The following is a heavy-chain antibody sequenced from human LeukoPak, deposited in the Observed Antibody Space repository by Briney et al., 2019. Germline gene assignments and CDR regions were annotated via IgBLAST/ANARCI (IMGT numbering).Heavy chain of an antibody. CDR1: GGSISSSSYY. Sequence: SETLSLTCTVSGGSISSSSYYWGWIRQPPGKGLEWIGSIYYSGSTYYNPSLKSRVTISVDTSKNQFSLKLSSVTAADTAVYYCARHSFRGYCSSTSCYSSIYYYYYMDVWGKGTTVTVSS. V-gene: IGHV4-39*01. CDR3: ARHSFRGYCSSTSCYSSIYYYYYMDV. D-gene: IGHD2-2*01. J-gene: IGHJ6*03. CDR2: IYYSGST.